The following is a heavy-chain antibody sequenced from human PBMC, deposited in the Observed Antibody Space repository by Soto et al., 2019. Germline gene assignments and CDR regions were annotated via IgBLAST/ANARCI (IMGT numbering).Heavy chain of an antibody. Sequence: GGSLRLSCTASGFTFGDYAMNWVHQAPGKGLEWVGFIRSKDYGGTTEYAASVQGRFTISRDDSKSIAYLQMNSLRTEDTAVYYCTRDYEYSHFYDFDYWGQGALVTVSS. D-gene: IGHD3-16*01. V-gene: IGHV3-49*04. J-gene: IGHJ4*02. CDR1: GFTFGDYA. CDR3: TRDYEYSHFYDFDY. CDR2: IRSKDYGGTT.